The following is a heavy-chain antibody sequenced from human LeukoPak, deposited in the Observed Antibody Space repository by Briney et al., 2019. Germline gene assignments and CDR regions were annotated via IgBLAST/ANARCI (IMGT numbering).Heavy chain of an antibody. V-gene: IGHV3-49*04. D-gene: IGHD6-19*01. J-gene: IGHJ4*02. Sequence: GRSLRLSCTASGFTFGDYAMSWVRQAPGKGLEWVGFIRNKAYGGTTEYAASVKGRLTISRDDSKSIAYLQMNSLKTEDTAVYYCTRDVVFRYISVFYFDYWGQGTLVTVSS. CDR1: GFTFGDYA. CDR3: TRDVVFRYISVFYFDY. CDR2: IRNKAYGGTT.